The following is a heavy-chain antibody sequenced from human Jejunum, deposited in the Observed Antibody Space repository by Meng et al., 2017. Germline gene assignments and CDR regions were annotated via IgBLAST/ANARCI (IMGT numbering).Heavy chain of an antibody. CDR2: IYASGST. CDR3: ARELQYRGYNQYYFDY. Sequence: SETLSLTCTVSGGSISMSGSYYWSWIRQPAGKGLEWIGRIYASGSTDYNDSFESRVTISLDTSNNQFFLKLSSVSAADTAVYYCARELQYRGYNQYYFDYWGQGTLVTVSS. D-gene: IGHD5-12*01. J-gene: IGHJ4*02. CDR1: GGSISMSGSYY. V-gene: IGHV4-61*02.